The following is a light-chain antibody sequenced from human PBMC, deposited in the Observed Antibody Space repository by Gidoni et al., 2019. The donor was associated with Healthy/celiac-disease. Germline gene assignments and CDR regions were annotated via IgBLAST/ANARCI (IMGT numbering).Light chain of an antibody. CDR3: QQYYSTPWT. J-gene: IGKJ1*01. Sequence: DIVMTQSPDSLAVSLGERATINCKSSQSVLYSSNNQNYLAWYQQKPGQPPTLLIYWESTRESGVPDRFSVSGSGTDFTLPISSLQAEDVAVYYCQQYYSTPWTFGQGTKVEIK. V-gene: IGKV4-1*01. CDR2: WES. CDR1: QSVLYSSNNQNY.